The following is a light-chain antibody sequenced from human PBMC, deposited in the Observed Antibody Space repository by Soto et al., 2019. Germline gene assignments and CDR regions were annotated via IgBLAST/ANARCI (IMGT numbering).Light chain of an antibody. CDR2: GAS. Sequence: EIVLTQSPGTLSLSPEERATLSCRASQSVSSSYLAWYQQKPGQAPRLLIYGASSRVTGIPDRFSGSGSGTDFTLTISRLEPEDFAVYYCQQYGSSPPWYTFGQGTKLEIK. CDR3: QQYGSSPPWYT. J-gene: IGKJ2*01. CDR1: QSVSSSY. V-gene: IGKV3-20*01.